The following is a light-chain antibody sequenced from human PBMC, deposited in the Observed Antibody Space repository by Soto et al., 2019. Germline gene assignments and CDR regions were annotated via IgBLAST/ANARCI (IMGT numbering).Light chain of an antibody. Sequence: QSALTQPASVSGSPGQSITISCTGTSSDVGGYNYVSWYQQHPGKVPKLLIYEVTNRPSGVSNRFSGSKSGNTASLTISGLQAEDEADYYCTSYTSSSTWVFGGGTKLT. CDR2: EVT. CDR1: SSDVGGYNY. V-gene: IGLV2-14*03. J-gene: IGLJ3*02. CDR3: TSYTSSSTWV.